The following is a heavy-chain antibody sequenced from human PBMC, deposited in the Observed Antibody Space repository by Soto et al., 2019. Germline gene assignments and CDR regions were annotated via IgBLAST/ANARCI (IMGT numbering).Heavy chain of an antibody. Sequence: QVQLQESGPGLVKASQTLSLTCTVSGGTITTGGHFWSWIRQYPGKVLECIGYIYYSGTTHYNPSLTSRVTISIVPSKNQFSLNLSSVTAAVTAVYYCARVVSGSYLDYWGQGTLVTVSS. CDR3: ARVVSGSYLDY. CDR2: IYYSGTT. J-gene: IGHJ4*02. V-gene: IGHV4-31*03. D-gene: IGHD1-26*01. CDR1: GGTITTGGHF.